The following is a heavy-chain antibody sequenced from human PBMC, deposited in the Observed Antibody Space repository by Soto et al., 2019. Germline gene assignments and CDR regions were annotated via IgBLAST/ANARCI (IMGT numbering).Heavy chain of an antibody. CDR2: IYPGDSDT. Sequence: GESLKISCKGSGYTFTDYWIGWVRQLPGKGLEWMGIIYPGDSDTRYSPSFQGHVTITADKSISTAYLQWSSLNDSDTAMYYCARHQSRDYYGSGSYGWFDPWGQGTPLSASS. D-gene: IGHD3-10*01. V-gene: IGHV5-51*01. J-gene: IGHJ5*02. CDR3: ARHQSRDYYGSGSYGWFDP. CDR1: GYTFTDYW.